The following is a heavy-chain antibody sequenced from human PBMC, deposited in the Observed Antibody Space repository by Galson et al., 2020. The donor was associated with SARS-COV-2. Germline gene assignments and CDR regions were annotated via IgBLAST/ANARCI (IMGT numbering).Heavy chain of an antibody. CDR1: GGSILSSSYY. D-gene: IGHD2-15*01. CDR3: ARERTSGGSWFDP. J-gene: IGHJ5*02. CDR2: MSYTGST. Sequence: SETLSLTCTVSGGSILSSSYYWGWIRQPPGKGLEWIGSMSYTGSTYYNSSLKSRVTISLDTSKNQYSLRRSSLTAADTAVYYCARERTSGGSWFDPWGQGTLVTVSS. V-gene: IGHV4-39*07.